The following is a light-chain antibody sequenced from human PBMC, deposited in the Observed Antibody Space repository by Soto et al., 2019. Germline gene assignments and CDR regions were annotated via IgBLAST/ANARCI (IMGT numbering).Light chain of an antibody. CDR1: SSDVGAYNY. J-gene: IGLJ2*01. CDR2: DVS. V-gene: IGLV2-14*03. CDR3: TSYTTTDTLV. Sequence: QSVLTQPASVSGSPGQSITISCTGTSSDVGAYNYVSWYQHHPGKAPRLMIFDVSDRPSGVSDRFSGSKSGNTASLTISGLQAEDEADYYCTSYTTTDTLVFGGGTQLTVL.